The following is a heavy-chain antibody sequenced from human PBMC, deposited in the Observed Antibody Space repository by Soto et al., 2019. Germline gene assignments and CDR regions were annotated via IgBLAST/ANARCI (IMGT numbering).Heavy chain of an antibody. Sequence: GGSLRLSCAASGFTFSDYYMSWIRRAPGKGLEWVSYISSSGSTIYYADSVKGRFTISRDNAKNSLYLQMNSLRAEDTAVYYCARETPPDVGITIFGVDQALDPWGQGTLVTVSS. D-gene: IGHD3-3*01. CDR3: ARETPPDVGITIFGVDQALDP. CDR2: ISSSGSTI. V-gene: IGHV3-11*01. J-gene: IGHJ5*02. CDR1: GFTFSDYY.